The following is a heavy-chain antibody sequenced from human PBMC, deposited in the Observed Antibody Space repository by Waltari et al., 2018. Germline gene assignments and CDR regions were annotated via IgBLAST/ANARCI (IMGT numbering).Heavy chain of an antibody. CDR1: GCSIHSHGYY. J-gene: IGHJ4*02. Sequence: QVQLQESGPGLVKPSQTLSLTCTVPGCSIHSHGYYLSVIRPHPGKGLEWIGYIYYSGSTYYNPSLKSRVTISVDTSKNQFSLKLSSVTAADTAVYYCARGYYYDSSGYPDYWGQGTLVTVSS. CDR2: IYYSGST. CDR3: ARGYYYDSSGYPDY. D-gene: IGHD3-22*01. V-gene: IGHV4-31*03.